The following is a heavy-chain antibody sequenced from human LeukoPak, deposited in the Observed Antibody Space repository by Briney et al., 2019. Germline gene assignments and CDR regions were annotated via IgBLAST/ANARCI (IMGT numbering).Heavy chain of an antibody. CDR3: ARGIGSGYFDYFDY. Sequence: GGSLRLSCAASGFTFSSYSMNWVRQAPGKGLEWVSSISSSSSYIYYADSVKGRFTISRDNAKNSLYLQMNSLRAEDTAVYYCARGIGSGYFDYFDYWGQGTLVTVSS. J-gene: IGHJ4*02. V-gene: IGHV3-21*01. CDR2: ISSSSSYI. CDR1: GFTFSSYS. D-gene: IGHD3-22*01.